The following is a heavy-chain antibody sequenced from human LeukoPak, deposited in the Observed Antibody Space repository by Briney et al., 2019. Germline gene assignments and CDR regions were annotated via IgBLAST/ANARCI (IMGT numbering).Heavy chain of an antibody. Sequence: GGSLRLSCAASGFTFSSYEMNWVRQAPGKGLEWVSYISSSGSTIYYADSVKGRFTISRDNAKNSLYLQMNSLRAEDTAVYYCARGEYTSGWYYFDYWGQGTLVTVSS. CDR3: ARGEYTSGWYYFDY. V-gene: IGHV3-48*03. J-gene: IGHJ4*02. D-gene: IGHD6-19*01. CDR2: ISSSGSTI. CDR1: GFTFSSYE.